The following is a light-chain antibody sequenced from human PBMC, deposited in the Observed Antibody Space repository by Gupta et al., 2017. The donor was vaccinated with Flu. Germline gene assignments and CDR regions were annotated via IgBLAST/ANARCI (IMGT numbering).Light chain of an antibody. J-gene: IGKJ4*01. CDR3: QQHKSMSLLT. V-gene: IGKV3-15*01. CDR1: QSVSSN. Sequence: EIVMTQSPATLSVSPGERATLSCRASQSVSSNLAWYQQKPGQDPRILIYGASTRATGSPARFSGSSSGTAFTLTISSLQSEDYSVEYCQQHKSMSLLTFGGGTKVEIK. CDR2: GAS.